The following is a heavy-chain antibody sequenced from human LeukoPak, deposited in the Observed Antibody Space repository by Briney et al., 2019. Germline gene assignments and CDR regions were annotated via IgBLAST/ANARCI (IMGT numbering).Heavy chain of an antibody. CDR1: GGSISSYY. J-gene: IGHJ4*02. CDR2: IYHSGST. CDR3: ARANGDYEYYFDY. D-gene: IGHD4-17*01. V-gene: IGHV4-59*01. Sequence: SSETLSLTCTVSGGSISSYYWSWIRQPPGKGLKWIGYIYHSGSTNYNPSLKSRVTISVDTSKNQFSLKLSSVTAADTAVYYCARANGDYEYYFDYWGQGTLVTVSS.